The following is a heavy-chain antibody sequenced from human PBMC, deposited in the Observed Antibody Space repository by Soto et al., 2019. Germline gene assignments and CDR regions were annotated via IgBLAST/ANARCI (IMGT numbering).Heavy chain of an antibody. V-gene: IGHV3-30-3*01. Sequence: QVQLVESGGGVVQPGKSLRLSYAASGFTFNNYAMHWVRQAPGKGLEWVAIISNDGSNEDYADSVKGRFSISRDNSENTLSLQMNSLRAEDTAVYYCARDHYYDSSGFNDYWGQGTLVTVSS. CDR1: GFTFNNYA. D-gene: IGHD3-22*01. J-gene: IGHJ4*02. CDR3: ARDHYYDSSGFNDY. CDR2: ISNDGSNE.